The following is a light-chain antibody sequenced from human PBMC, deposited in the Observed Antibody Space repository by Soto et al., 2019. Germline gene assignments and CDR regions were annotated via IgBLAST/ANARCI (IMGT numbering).Light chain of an antibody. CDR3: QQRSNRPLT. Sequence: ELTQSPGPLSLSPWDRAAISCRASQSVSSSYLAWYPQKPGPAPRLLIYGASIRATGIPARFSGSGSGTDVTLTISSLDPEEFAVDYGQQRSNRPLTGGQGTRLEIK. V-gene: IGKV3D-20*02. J-gene: IGKJ5*01. CDR2: GAS. CDR1: QSVSSSY.